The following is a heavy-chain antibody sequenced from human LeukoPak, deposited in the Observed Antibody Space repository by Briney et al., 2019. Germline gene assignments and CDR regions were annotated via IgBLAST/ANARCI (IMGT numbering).Heavy chain of an antibody. V-gene: IGHV4-39*07. CDR2: IFSSGST. CDR3: ARGLAHGGIANWFDP. J-gene: IGHJ5*02. D-gene: IGHD2-21*01. Sequence: PSETLSLTCSVPGGSLNGFSHYWGWIRQPPGKGLEWIGCIFSSGSTYYNPSLQSRVTISLDTSNDHFSLKVRSATAADTAVYFCARGLAHGGIANWFDPWGQGTLVTVAS. CDR1: GGSLNGFSHY.